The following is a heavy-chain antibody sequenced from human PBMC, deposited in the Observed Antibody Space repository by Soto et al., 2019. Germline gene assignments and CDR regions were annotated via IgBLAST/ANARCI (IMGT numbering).Heavy chain of an antibody. V-gene: IGHV4-31*03. D-gene: IGHD3-10*01. CDR1: GGSISSGGYL. J-gene: IGHJ4*02. CDR3: ARMKEYYLFIDF. Sequence: SETLSLTCTVSGGSISSGGYLWTWIRQHPGKGLEWIGYIYNNGRADHNPSLKSRLTMSLDTSMKQFSMKLFSVTAADTAVYYCARMKEYYLFIDFWGPGTLVTVSS. CDR2: IYNNGRA.